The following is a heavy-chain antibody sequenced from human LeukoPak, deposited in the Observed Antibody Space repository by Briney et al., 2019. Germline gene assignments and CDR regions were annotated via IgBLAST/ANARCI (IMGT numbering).Heavy chain of an antibody. CDR2: ISDDGNNK. Sequence: GRSQRLFCAASGLIFSSYGMYWVRQAPGKGLEWVAVISDDGNNKEYADSVKGRFTISRDNSKNTLNLQMNSLRAEDTAVYYCARGLGIWYFDLWGRGTLVTVSP. J-gene: IGHJ2*01. CDR3: ARGLGIWYFDL. CDR1: GLIFSSYG. V-gene: IGHV3-33*01.